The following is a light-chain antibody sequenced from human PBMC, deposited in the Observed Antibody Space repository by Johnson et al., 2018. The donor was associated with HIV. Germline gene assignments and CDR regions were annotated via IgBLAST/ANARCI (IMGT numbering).Light chain of an antibody. V-gene: IGLV1-51*01. Sequence: QSVLTQPPSVSAAPGQKVTISCSGSSSNIGNNYVSWYQQLPGTSPKLLIYENKARPSGIPDRFSGSKSATSATLAINGLQTGDEADYYCGTWDSSLYVFVFGSGTKVTVL. CDR1: SSNIGNNY. CDR3: GTWDSSLYVFV. J-gene: IGLJ1*01. CDR2: ENK.